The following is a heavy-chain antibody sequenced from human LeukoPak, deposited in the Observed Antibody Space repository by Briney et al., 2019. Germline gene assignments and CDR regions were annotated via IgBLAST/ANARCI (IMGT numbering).Heavy chain of an antibody. CDR2: ISWNSGSI. Sequence: GGSLRLSCAASGFTFDDYAMHWVRQAPGKGLEWVSGISWNSGSIGYADSVKGRFTISRDNAKNSLYLQMNSLRAEDTAVYYCARDSVELGYCSSTSCSKWIQLWSSIFDIWGQGTMVTVSS. D-gene: IGHD2-2*01. CDR1: GFTFDDYA. V-gene: IGHV3-9*01. J-gene: IGHJ3*02. CDR3: ARDSVELGYCSSTSCSKWIQLWSSIFDI.